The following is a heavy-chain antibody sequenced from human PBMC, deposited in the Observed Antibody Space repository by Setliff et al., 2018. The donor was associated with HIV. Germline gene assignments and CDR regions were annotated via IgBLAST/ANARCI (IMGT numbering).Heavy chain of an antibody. J-gene: IGHJ4*02. CDR2: IYPGDFVT. CDR1: GYSFTNYW. D-gene: IGHD1-26*01. Sequence: GESLKISCQASGYSFTNYWIGWVRQMPGKGLEWIGVIYPGDFVTRYGPSFQGQVFISADRSITTAYLQWDSLKASDTAMHYCTRRRRAPGIEDLEAYWGQGTLVTVSS. CDR3: TRRRRAPGIEDLEAY. V-gene: IGHV5-51*01.